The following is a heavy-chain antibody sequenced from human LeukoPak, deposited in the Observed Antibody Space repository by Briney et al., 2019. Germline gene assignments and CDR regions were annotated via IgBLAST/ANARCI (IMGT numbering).Heavy chain of an antibody. J-gene: IGHJ6*02. D-gene: IGHD2-15*01. CDR2: ISNSGSTI. CDR1: GFTFSDYY. CDR3: ASSGCSGGSCYLGNYYYYGMDV. Sequence: GGSLRLSCAASGFTFSDYYMSWIRQAPGKGLEWVSYISNSGSTIYYADSVKGRFTISRDNAKNSLYLQMNSLRAEDTAVYYCASSGCSGGSCYLGNYYYYGMDVWGQGTTVTVSS. V-gene: IGHV3-11*01.